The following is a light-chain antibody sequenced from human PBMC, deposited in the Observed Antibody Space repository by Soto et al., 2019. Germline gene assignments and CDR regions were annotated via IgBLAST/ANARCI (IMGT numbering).Light chain of an antibody. CDR2: DNN. V-gene: IGLV1-40*01. Sequence: QSVLTQPPSVSGAPGQRVTISCTGSSSNIGAGYDLHWYQQLPGTAPKLLIYDNNNRPSGVPDRFSGSKSGTSASLAITGLQAEDEADYYCQSYDNSLSAWVFGGGTKLTVL. J-gene: IGLJ3*02. CDR3: QSYDNSLSAWV. CDR1: SSNIGAGYD.